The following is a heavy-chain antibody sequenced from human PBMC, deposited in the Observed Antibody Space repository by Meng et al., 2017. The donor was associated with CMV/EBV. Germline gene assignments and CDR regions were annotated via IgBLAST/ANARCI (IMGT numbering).Heavy chain of an antibody. V-gene: IGHV1-69*05. CDR3: ARDKSPRWGGLTTMTRGMDV. CDR2: IIPIFGTA. CDR1: GGTFISYA. D-gene: IGHD4/OR15-4a*01. J-gene: IGHJ6*02. Sequence: SVQVSCKASGGTFISYAISWVRQAPGQGLEWMGGIIPIFGTANYAQKFQGRVTITTDESTSTAYMELSSLRTEETAVYYCARDKSPRWGGLTTMTRGMDVWGQGTTVTVSS.